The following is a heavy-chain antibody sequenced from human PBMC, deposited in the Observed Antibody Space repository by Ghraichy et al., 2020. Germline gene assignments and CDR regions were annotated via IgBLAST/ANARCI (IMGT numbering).Heavy chain of an antibody. D-gene: IGHD3-3*01. J-gene: IGHJ6*03. CDR2: IKQDGSEK. Sequence: GGSLRLSCAASGFTFSSYWMSWVRQAPGKGLEWVANIKQDGSEKYYVDSVKGRFTISRDNAKNSLYLQMNSLRAEDTAVYYCARAPKVPFWSGYYRSEYYYYYYYMDVWGKGTTVTVSS. CDR3: ARAPKVPFWSGYYRSEYYYYYYYMDV. V-gene: IGHV3-7*01. CDR1: GFTFSSYW.